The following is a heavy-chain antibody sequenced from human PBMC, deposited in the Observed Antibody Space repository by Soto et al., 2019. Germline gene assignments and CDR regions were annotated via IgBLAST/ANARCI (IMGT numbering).Heavy chain of an antibody. D-gene: IGHD2-15*01. CDR3: ARDWIVVVVAADWGISDGMDV. CDR2: IYYSGST. V-gene: IGHV4-39*02. J-gene: IGHJ6*02. CDR1: GGSIGSSSYY. Sequence: NPSETLSLTCTVSGGSIGSSSYYWGWIRQPPGKGLEWIGSIYYSGSTYYNPSLKSRVTISVDTSKNQFSLKLSSVTAADTAVYYCARDWIVVVVAADWGISDGMDVWGQGTTVTVSS.